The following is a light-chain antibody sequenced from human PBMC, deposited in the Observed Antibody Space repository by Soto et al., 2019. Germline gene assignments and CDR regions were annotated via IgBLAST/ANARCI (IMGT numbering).Light chain of an antibody. V-gene: IGLV1-44*01. CDR3: ATWDNGLTGVV. CDR1: SSNIGSNT. Sequence: QSVLTQPPSTSGTPGQRVTISCSGSSSNIGSNTVHWYQQIPGTAPKLLIYTNNQRSSGVSDRFSGSKSDTSASLVISGLQSEDEADYDCATWDNGLTGVVFGGGTQLPVL. J-gene: IGLJ2*01. CDR2: TNN.